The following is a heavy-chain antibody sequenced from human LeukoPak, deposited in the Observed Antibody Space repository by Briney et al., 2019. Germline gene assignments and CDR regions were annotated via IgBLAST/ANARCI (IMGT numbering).Heavy chain of an antibody. CDR1: GGSISSSSYY. Sequence: ETLSLTCTVSGGSISSSSYYWGWMRQPPGKGLEWIGSIYYSGSTYYSPSLKSRVTISVDTSKNQFPLKLSSVTAADTAVYYCARRMRGLVAARPFDYWGQGTLVTVSS. CDR2: IYYSGST. V-gene: IGHV4-39*01. D-gene: IGHD6-6*01. CDR3: ARRMRGLVAARPFDY. J-gene: IGHJ4*02.